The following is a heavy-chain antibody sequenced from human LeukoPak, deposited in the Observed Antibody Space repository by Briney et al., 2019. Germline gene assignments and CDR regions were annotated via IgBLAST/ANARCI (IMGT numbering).Heavy chain of an antibody. V-gene: IGHV4-61*08. CDR1: GGSVSSGDYY. CDR2: IYYSGGT. Sequence: PSETLSLTCTVSGGSVSSGDYYWSWIRQPPGKGLEWIGYIYYSGGTNYNPSLKSRVTISVDTSRNQFSLKLNSVTAADTAVYYCARSGSSGYYYFDYWGQGTRVTVSS. D-gene: IGHD3-22*01. J-gene: IGHJ4*02. CDR3: ARSGSSGYYYFDY.